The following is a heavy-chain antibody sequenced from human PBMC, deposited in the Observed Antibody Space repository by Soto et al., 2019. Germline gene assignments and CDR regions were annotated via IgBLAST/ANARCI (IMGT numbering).Heavy chain of an antibody. CDR3: TRGTYCGGDCYYYYYYGMDV. V-gene: IGHV3-49*03. CDR2: IRSKAYGGTT. CDR1: GFTFGDYA. Sequence: PGGSLILSCTASGFTFGDYAMSWFRQAPGKGLEWVGFIRSKAYGGTTEYAASVKGRFTISRDDSKSIAYLQMNSLNTEATAVYYRTRGTYCGGDCYYYYYYGMDVWGQGTTVTVSS. D-gene: IGHD2-21*02. J-gene: IGHJ6*02.